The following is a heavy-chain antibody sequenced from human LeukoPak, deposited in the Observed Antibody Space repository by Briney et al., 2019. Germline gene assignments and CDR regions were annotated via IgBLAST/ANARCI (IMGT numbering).Heavy chain of an antibody. Sequence: PGGSLRLSCAASGFTFSTYNMNWVRQAPGKGLEWVSSITSSSSYIYYADSVKGRFTISRDNAKNSLYMQMNSLRAEDTAVYYCARDPYSGGYGDYYYYYMDLWGQGTTVTISS. V-gene: IGHV3-21*01. CDR2: ITSSSSYI. D-gene: IGHD1-26*01. CDR3: ARDPYSGGYGDYYYYYMDL. J-gene: IGHJ6*03. CDR1: GFTFSTYN.